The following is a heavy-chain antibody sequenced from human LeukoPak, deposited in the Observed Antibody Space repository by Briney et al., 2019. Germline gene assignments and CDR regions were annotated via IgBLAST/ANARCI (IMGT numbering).Heavy chain of an antibody. CDR2: ISAYNGNT. V-gene: IGHV1-18*04. Sequence: ASVKVSCKASGYTFISYGISWVRQAPGQGLEWMGWISAYNGNTNYAQKLQGRVTMTTDTSTSTAYMEPRSLRSDDTAVYYCARDRKGYSYGEFDYWGQGTLVTVSS. CDR1: GYTFISYG. J-gene: IGHJ4*02. D-gene: IGHD5-18*01. CDR3: ARDRKGYSYGEFDY.